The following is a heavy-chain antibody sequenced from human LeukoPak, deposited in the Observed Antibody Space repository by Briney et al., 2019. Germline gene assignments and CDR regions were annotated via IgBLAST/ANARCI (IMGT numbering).Heavy chain of an antibody. Sequence: ASVTVSCLASGYTFPRHYMHLLRQAPAPGREGVGIIKPSGGSTSYAQKFQGRVTMNRDMSTSTVYLEQRSLRSEDTAVYYCARDPAGEAFYYNYDMDVWGKGTTVTVSS. J-gene: IGHJ6*03. CDR3: ARDPAGEAFYYNYDMDV. CDR1: GYTFPRHY. CDR2: IKPSGGST. V-gene: IGHV1-46*01. D-gene: IGHD7-27*01.